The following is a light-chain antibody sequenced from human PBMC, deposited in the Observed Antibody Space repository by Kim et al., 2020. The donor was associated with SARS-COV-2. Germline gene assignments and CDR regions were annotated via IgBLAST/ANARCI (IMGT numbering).Light chain of an antibody. CDR2: GAS. CDR3: QHFGSSPYT. J-gene: IGKJ2*01. CDR1: QSVNINY. Sequence: ETVLTQSPCTLSLSPGERATVSCRASQSVNINYLAWYQQRVGQAPRLLIYGASTRATGIPDRFSGSGSGTDFTLTISRLEPEDFAVYYCQHFGSSPYTFGQGTKLEI. V-gene: IGKV3-20*01.